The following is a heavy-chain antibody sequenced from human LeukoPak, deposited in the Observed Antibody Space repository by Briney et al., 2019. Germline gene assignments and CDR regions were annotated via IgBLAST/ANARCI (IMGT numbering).Heavy chain of an antibody. J-gene: IGHJ1*01. D-gene: IGHD3-22*01. CDR1: GFTFSSYG. V-gene: IGHV3-33*06. CDR3: VKGQRYYDSSGYYSIEYFQH. CDR2: IWYDGSNK. Sequence: GRSLRLSCAASGFTFSSYGMHWVRQAPGKGLEWVAVIWYDGSNKYYADSVKGRFTISRDNSENTLYLQMSSLRAEDTAVYYCVKGQRYYDSSGYYSIEYFQHWGQGTLVTVSS.